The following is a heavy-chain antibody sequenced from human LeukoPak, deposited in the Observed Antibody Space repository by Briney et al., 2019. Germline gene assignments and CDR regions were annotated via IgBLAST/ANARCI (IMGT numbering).Heavy chain of an antibody. CDR2: IRYDGNSK. D-gene: IGHD1-26*01. J-gene: IGHJ4*02. V-gene: IGHV3-30*02. CDR1: GFTFSSFA. CDR3: AKDPSGTYCGDY. Sequence: GGSLRLSCAASGFTFSSFAMHWVRQAPGKGLEWVAFIRYDGNSKYYADSVKGRFTVSRDNSKNTLYLQMNSLGDEDTALYYCAKDPSGTYCGDYWGQGTLVTVSS.